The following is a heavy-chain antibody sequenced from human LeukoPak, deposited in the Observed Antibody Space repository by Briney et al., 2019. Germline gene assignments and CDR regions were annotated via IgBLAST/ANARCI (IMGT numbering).Heavy chain of an antibody. CDR1: GFTFGDYA. V-gene: IGHV3-49*04. D-gene: IGHD2-2*01. Sequence: GGSLRLSCTASGFTFGDYAMSWVRQAPGKGLEWVGFIRSKAYGGTTEYAASVKGRFTISRDDSKSIAYLQMNSLKTEDTAVCYCTRVVPAAIGDYWGQGTLVTVSS. CDR3: TRVVPAAIGDY. J-gene: IGHJ4*02. CDR2: IRSKAYGGTT.